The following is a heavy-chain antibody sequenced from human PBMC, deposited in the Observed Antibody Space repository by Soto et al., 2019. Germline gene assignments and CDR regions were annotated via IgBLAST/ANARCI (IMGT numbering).Heavy chain of an antibody. D-gene: IGHD6-19*01. Sequence: VQLLESGGGFAQPGGSLRLSCVASDFSFSSYALNWVRQAPGKGLEWVSGINNGGDSTNYVDSVRGRFTISRDNSKKTVYLQMNSLRTEDTAVYLGAGGTYGNGWDSWGQGSLVTVSS. V-gene: IGHV3-23*03. CDR1: DFSFSSYA. CDR3: AGGTYGNGWDS. CDR2: INNGGDST. J-gene: IGHJ5*02.